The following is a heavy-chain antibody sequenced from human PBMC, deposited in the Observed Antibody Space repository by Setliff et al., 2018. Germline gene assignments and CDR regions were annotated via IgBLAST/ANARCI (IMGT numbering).Heavy chain of an antibody. D-gene: IGHD6-13*01. CDR1: VGTFRNDG. Sequence: GASVKVSCKASVGTFRNDGFNWVRQAPGQGLEWMGRIIPVFGTAKYAQKFQGRVTITADESTSTAYMEVRSLRSEDTAVFYCARDGSAAAGRKGGFEYWGQGSLVTVSS. CDR3: ARDGSAAAGRKGGFEY. CDR2: IIPVFGTA. J-gene: IGHJ4*02. V-gene: IGHV1-69*13.